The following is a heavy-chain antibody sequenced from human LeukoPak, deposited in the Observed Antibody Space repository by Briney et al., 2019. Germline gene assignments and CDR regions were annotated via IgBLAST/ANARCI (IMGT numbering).Heavy chain of an antibody. CDR3: ARDRPVRAAGIAVAGTLDY. Sequence: PGGSLRLSCAASGFTFSSYAMHWVRQAPGKGLEWVAVISYDGSNKYYADSVKGRFTISRDNSKNTLYLQMNSLRAEDTAVYYCARDRPVRAAGIAVAGTLDYWGQGTLVTVSS. J-gene: IGHJ4*02. V-gene: IGHV3-30-3*01. D-gene: IGHD6-19*01. CDR2: ISYDGSNK. CDR1: GFTFSSYA.